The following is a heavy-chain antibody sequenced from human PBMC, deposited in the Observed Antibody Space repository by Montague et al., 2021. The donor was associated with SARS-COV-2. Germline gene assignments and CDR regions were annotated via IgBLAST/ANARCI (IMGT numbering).Heavy chain of an antibody. D-gene: IGHD6-19*01. J-gene: IGHJ4*02. CDR3: VRYSGWFYFDF. Sequence: CAISGDSVSGHSVAWSWHRQSPSRGLELLGRTYYRSKWYSDYAXXVRGRLTVNPDASKNEFSLELNYVTPEDTAVYYCVRYSGWFYFDFWGQGTLVTVSS. CDR1: GDSVSGHSVA. V-gene: IGHV6-1*01. CDR2: TYYRSKWYS.